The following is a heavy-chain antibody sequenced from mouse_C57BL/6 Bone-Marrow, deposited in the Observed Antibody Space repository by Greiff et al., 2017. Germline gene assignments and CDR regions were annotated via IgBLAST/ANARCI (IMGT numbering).Heavy chain of an antibody. CDR3: TTSTTVVATDY. Sequence: EVQLQQPGAELVRPGASVKLSCTASGFNIKDDYMHWVKQRPEQGLEWIGWIDPANGDTEYASKFQGKATITADTSSNTAYLQLSSLTSEDTAVYYCTTSTTVVATDYWGQGTTLTVSS. V-gene: IGHV14-4*01. J-gene: IGHJ2*01. CDR1: GFNIKDDY. CDR2: IDPANGDT. D-gene: IGHD1-1*01.